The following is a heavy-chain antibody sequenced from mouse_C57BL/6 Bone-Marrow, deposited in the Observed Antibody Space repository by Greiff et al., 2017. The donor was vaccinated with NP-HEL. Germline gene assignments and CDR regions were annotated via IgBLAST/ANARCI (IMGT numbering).Heavy chain of an antibody. CDR3: ARSLITTVDLYWYFDV. CDR1: GYTFTSYG. Sequence: VQLQQSGAELVRPGSSVKMSCKTSGYTFTSYGINWVKQRPGQGLEWIGYIYIGNGYTEYNEKFKGKATLTSDTSSSTAYMQLSSLTSEDSAMYVCARSLITTVDLYWYFDVWGKGTTVTVSS. V-gene: IGHV1-58*01. J-gene: IGHJ1*03. CDR2: IYIGNGYT. D-gene: IGHD1-2*01.